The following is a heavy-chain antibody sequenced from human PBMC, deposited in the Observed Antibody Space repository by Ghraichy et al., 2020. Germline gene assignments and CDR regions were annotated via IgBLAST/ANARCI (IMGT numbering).Heavy chain of an antibody. CDR2: VYWDNDN. CDR3: AHRGSQSGSYWDGGYFDY. D-gene: IGHD2-21*01. Sequence: SGPTLVKPTQTLTLTCTFSGFSLTTYGVGVGWIRQPPGKALEWLVFVYWDNDNRYSPSLKNRLTVTKYASKNLLVLIMTDMNPMDTGTYYCAHRGSQSGSYWDGGYFDYWGQGAQVTVSS. V-gene: IGHV2-5*02. J-gene: IGHJ4*02. CDR1: GFSLTTYGVG.